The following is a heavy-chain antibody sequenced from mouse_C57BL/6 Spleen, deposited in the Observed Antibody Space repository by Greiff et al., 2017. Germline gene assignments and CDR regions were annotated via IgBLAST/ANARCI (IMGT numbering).Heavy chain of an antibody. CDR2: IDPSDSYT. V-gene: IGHV1-69*01. CDR3: ATGGSSYVHFDY. D-gene: IGHD1-1*01. CDR1: GYTFTSYW. Sequence: VQLQQSGAELVMPGASVKLSCKASGYTFTSYWMHWVKQRPGQGLEWIGEIDPSDSYTNYNQKFKGKSTLTVDKSSSTAYMQLSSLTSEDSAVYYCATGGSSYVHFDYWGQGTTLTVSS. J-gene: IGHJ2*01.